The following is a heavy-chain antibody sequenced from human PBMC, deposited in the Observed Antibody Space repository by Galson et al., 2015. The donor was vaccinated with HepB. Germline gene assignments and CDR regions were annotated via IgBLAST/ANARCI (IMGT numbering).Heavy chain of an antibody. V-gene: IGHV3-33*01. CDR3: ARERPYDSSGYYNEGLDY. J-gene: IGHJ4*02. CDR2: IWYDGSNK. CDR1: GFTFSSYG. D-gene: IGHD3-22*01. Sequence: SLRLSCAASGFTFSSYGMHWVRQAPGKGLEWVAVIWYDGSNKYYADSVKGRFTISRDNSKNTLYLQMNSLRAEDTAVYYCARERPYDSSGYYNEGLDYWGQGTLVTVSS.